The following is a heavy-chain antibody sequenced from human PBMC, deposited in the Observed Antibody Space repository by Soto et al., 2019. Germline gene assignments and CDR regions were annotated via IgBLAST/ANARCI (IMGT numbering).Heavy chain of an antibody. D-gene: IGHD5-18*01. J-gene: IGHJ4*02. V-gene: IGHV3-48*02. CDR1: GFTFSSYS. Sequence: GSLRLSSAASGFTFSSYSMNWVRQAPGKGLEWVSYISRSSSTIYYADSVKGRFTMSRDNVKNSLNLLMNSLRDEDTAVYYCARELWPSDYWGQGTLVTVSS. CDR2: ISRSSSTI. CDR3: ARELWPSDY.